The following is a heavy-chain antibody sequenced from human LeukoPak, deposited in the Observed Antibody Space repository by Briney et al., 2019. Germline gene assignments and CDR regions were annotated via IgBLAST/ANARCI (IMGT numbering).Heavy chain of an antibody. CDR3: ARASHDYGDYSHFDY. CDR2: IYHSGST. J-gene: IGHJ4*02. V-gene: IGHV4-4*02. Sequence: SETLSLTCAVSGGSISSRNWWSWVRQPPGKGLEWIGEIYHSGSTNYNPSLKTRATISVDKSKNQFSLKLSSVTAADTAVYYCARASHDYGDYSHFDYWGQGTLVTVSS. CDR1: GGSISSRNW. D-gene: IGHD4-17*01.